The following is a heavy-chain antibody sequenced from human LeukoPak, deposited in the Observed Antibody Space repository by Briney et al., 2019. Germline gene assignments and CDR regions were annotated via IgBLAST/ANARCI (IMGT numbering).Heavy chain of an antibody. V-gene: IGHV3-23*01. CDR2: ISGSGGST. D-gene: IGHD6-19*01. J-gene: IGHJ4*02. Sequence: GSLPLSRAASRFTLSSSSMSWVRQAPGQGLEGVSVISGSGGSTDLADSVKGWFTLSRDNSKNTLYRQMNSLRAEDTAVYYCAKGGGWYVWGQRTLVTASS. CDR3: AKGGGWYV. CDR1: RFTLSSSS.